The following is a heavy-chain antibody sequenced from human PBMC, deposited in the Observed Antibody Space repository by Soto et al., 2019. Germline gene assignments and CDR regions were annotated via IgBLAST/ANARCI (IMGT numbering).Heavy chain of an antibody. D-gene: IGHD6-25*01. CDR1: GFTFSNYA. CDR2: ISGSGGNT. CDR3: AKVGPDSSGWY. J-gene: IGHJ4*02. Sequence: EVQLLESGGGLVQPGGSLRLSCAASGFTFSNYAMIWVRQAPGKGLEWVSAISGSGGNTYYADSVKGRFTISRDNSKNTPYLQMNSLRAEDTAVYYCAKVGPDSSGWYWGQGTLVTVSS. V-gene: IGHV3-23*01.